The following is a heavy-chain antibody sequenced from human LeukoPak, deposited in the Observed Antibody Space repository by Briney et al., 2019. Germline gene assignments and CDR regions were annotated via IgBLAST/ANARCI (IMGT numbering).Heavy chain of an antibody. V-gene: IGHV4-30-2*01. Sequence: SETLSLTCTVSGGSISSGAYYWSWIRQPPGKGLEWIGYIYHSGSTYYNPSLESRVTISVDTSKNQFSLKLSSVTAADTAVYYCAREPLDILTGYYIDYWGQGTLVTVSS. CDR1: GGSISSGAYY. J-gene: IGHJ4*02. D-gene: IGHD3-9*01. CDR2: IYHSGST. CDR3: AREPLDILTGYYIDY.